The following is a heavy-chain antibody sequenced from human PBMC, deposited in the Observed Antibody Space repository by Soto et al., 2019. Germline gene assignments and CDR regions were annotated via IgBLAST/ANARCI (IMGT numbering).Heavy chain of an antibody. CDR1: GGSISSYY. J-gene: IGHJ4*02. D-gene: IGHD6-13*01. V-gene: IGHV4-59*01. Sequence: QVQLQESGPGLVKPSETLSLTCTVSGGSISSYYWSWIRQPPGKGLEWIGDIYYSGSPNYNPSLKSRVTISVDTSKNQFSLKLSSVTAADTAVYYCARVPTGLAAAGTRYFDYWGQGTLVTVSS. CDR2: IYYSGSP. CDR3: ARVPTGLAAAGTRYFDY.